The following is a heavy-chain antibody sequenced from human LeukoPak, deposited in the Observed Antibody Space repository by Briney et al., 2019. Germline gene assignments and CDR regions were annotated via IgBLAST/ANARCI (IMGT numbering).Heavy chain of an antibody. J-gene: IGHJ4*02. CDR3: AKGQWLSYYFDY. Sequence: GGALRLSCASSGFTLSSYAMSWVRQAPGKGLEWVSAISGSGGSTYYADSVKGRFTISRDNSKNTLYLQMNSLRAEDTAVYYCAKGQWLSYYFDYWGQGTLVAVSS. CDR2: ISGSGGST. CDR1: GFTLSSYA. D-gene: IGHD6-19*01. V-gene: IGHV3-23*01.